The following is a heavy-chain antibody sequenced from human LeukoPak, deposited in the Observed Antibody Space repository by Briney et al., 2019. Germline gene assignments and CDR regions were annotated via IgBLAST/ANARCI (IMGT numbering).Heavy chain of an antibody. V-gene: IGHV3-30-3*01. CDR2: ISYDGSNK. D-gene: IGHD1-26*01. J-gene: IGHJ4*02. CDR1: GFTFSSHA. CDR3: AREDEIVGALFDY. Sequence: PGRSLRLSCAASGFTFSSHAMHWVRQAPGKGLEWVAVISYDGSNKYYADSVKGRFTISRDNSKNTLYLQMNSLRAEDTAVYYCAREDEIVGALFDYWGQGTLVTVSS.